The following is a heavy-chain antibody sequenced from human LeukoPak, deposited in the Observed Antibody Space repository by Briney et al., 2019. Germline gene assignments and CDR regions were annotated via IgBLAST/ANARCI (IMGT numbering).Heavy chain of an antibody. J-gene: IGHJ4*02. CDR3: ARDLAYSRLDY. CDR2: ISGTGRTT. CDR1: RFTFSNYN. D-gene: IGHD5-18*01. V-gene: IGHV3-48*01. Sequence: GGSLRLSCAASRFTFSNYNMNWVRQAPGKGLEWVAYISGTGRTTNYADSVKGRFTISRDNAKDSLYLQMDSLRVEDTAFYYCARDLAYSRLDYWGQGMLVTVSS.